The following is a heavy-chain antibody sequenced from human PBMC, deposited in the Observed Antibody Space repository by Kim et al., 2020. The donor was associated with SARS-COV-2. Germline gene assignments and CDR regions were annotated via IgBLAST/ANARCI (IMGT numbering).Heavy chain of an antibody. Sequence: GGSLRLSCAASGFTVSSNYMSWVRQAPGKGLEWVSVIYSGGSTYYADSVKGRFTISRHNSKNTLYLQMNSLRAEDTAVYYCARVSLVWGGYYFDYWGQGTLVTVSS. CDR3: ARVSLVWGGYYFDY. CDR2: IYSGGST. D-gene: IGHD7-27*01. CDR1: GFTVSSNY. V-gene: IGHV3-53*04. J-gene: IGHJ4*02.